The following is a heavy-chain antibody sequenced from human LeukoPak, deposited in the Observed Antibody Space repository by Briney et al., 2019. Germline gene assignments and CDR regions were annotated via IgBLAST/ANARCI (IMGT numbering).Heavy chain of an antibody. CDR1: GFTFSSYS. V-gene: IGHV3-21*01. CDR2: ISSSSSYI. Sequence: KAGGSLRLSCAASGFTFSSYSMNWVRQAPGKGLEWVSSISSSSSYIYYADSVKGRFTISRDNAKNSLYLQMNSLRAEDTAVYYCARIGGNSPFGAFDIWGQGTMVTVSS. J-gene: IGHJ3*02. CDR3: ARIGGNSPFGAFDI. D-gene: IGHD4-23*01.